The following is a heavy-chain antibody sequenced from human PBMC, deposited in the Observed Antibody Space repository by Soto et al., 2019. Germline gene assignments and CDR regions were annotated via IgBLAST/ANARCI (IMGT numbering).Heavy chain of an antibody. CDR2: IIPIFGTA. CDR1: GGTFSSYA. CDR3: ARDRIGYSSSWAYYYYYGMDV. J-gene: IGHJ6*02. V-gene: IGHV1-69*13. Sequence: SVKVSCKASGGTFSSYAISWVRQAPGQGLEWMGGIIPIFGTADYAQKFQGRVTITADESTSTAYMELSSLRSEDTAVYYCARDRIGYSSSWAYYYYYGMDVWGQGATVTVSS. D-gene: IGHD6-13*01.